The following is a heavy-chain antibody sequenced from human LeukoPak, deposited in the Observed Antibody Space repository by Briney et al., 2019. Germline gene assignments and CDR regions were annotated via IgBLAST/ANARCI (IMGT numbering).Heavy chain of an antibody. CDR1: GGSISSGGYS. CDR3: ARNRYSLAN. D-gene: IGHD3-9*01. V-gene: IGHV4-30-2*02. J-gene: IGHJ4*02. Sequence: PTQTLSLTCAVSGGSISSGGYSWSWIRQTPGKGLEWIGYIYYSGSTYYNPSLKSRVTISVDTSKNQFSLKLSSVTAADTAVYYCARNRYSLANWGQGTLVTVSS. CDR2: IYYSGST.